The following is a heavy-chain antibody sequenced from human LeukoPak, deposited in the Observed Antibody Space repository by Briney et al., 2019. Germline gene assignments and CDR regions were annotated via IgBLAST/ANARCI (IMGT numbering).Heavy chain of an antibody. D-gene: IGHD6-6*01. Sequence: SETLSLTCTVSGGPISSYDWSWIRQPPGKGLEWIGYIYYSGSTNYNPSLKSRVTISVDTSKNQFSLKLSSVTAADTAVYYCARDGTGIAARPGPAYYFDYWGQGTLVTVSS. CDR2: IYYSGST. J-gene: IGHJ4*02. V-gene: IGHV4-59*01. CDR1: GGPISSYD. CDR3: ARDGTGIAARPGPAYYFDY.